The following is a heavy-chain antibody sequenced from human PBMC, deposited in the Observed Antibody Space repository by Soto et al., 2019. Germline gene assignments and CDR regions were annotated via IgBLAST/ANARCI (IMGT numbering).Heavy chain of an antibody. V-gene: IGHV3-7*05. J-gene: IGHJ4*02. Sequence: EVQLVESGGGLVQPGGSLRLSCAASGFTFGDYWMTWVRKSPGEGLEWVANIQEDGGAKYYVDSVKGRFTISRDNAKKALYLQMASLIVEDTAVYYCVRAGSSSTYFDYWGQGALVTVSS. D-gene: IGHD6-6*01. CDR2: IQEDGGAK. CDR1: GFTFGDYW. CDR3: VRAGSSSTYFDY.